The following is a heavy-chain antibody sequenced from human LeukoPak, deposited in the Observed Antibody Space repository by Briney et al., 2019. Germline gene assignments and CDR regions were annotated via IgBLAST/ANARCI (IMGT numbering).Heavy chain of an antibody. D-gene: IGHD2-21*01. Sequence: SETLSLTCTVSGGSISSSSYYWGWIRQPPGKGLEWIGSIYYSGSTYYNPSLKSRVTISVDTSKNQFSLKLSSVTAADTAVYYCARNYCGGDCSLGYFDYWGQGTLVTVSP. CDR3: ARNYCGGDCSLGYFDY. CDR2: IYYSGST. CDR1: GGSISSSSYY. J-gene: IGHJ4*02. V-gene: IGHV4-39*01.